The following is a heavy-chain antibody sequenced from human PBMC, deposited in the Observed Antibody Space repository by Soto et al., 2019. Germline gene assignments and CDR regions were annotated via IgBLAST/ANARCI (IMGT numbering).Heavy chain of an antibody. J-gene: IGHJ5*02. CDR1: GGTFSTYT. V-gene: IGHV1-69*08. Sequence: QVQLVQSGAEVKKPGSSVKVSCKASGGTFSTYTITWVRQAPGQGLEWMGRIIPIIGIINYAQKFQGRVTISADTFTGTADMGLTGLRSDDTAVYYCAGDPDSHYNDSHASSYPWGQGTLVTVSS. CDR3: AGDPDSHYNDSHASSYP. D-gene: IGHD4-4*01. CDR2: IIPIIGII.